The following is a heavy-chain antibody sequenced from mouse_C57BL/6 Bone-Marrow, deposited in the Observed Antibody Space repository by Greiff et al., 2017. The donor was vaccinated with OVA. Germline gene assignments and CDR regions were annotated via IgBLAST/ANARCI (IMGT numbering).Heavy chain of an antibody. J-gene: IGHJ2*01. CDR3: ARNYYGSSAYYFDY. CDR1: GFTFSDYG. Sequence: EVQLVESGGGLVKPGGSLTLSCAASGFTFSDYGMHWVRQAPEKGLEWVAYISSGCSTIYSADTVKGRFPFSRANAKNTLFLQMTSLRSEDTAMYYCARNYYGSSAYYFDYWGQGTTLTVAS. CDR2: ISSGCSTI. V-gene: IGHV5-17*01. D-gene: IGHD1-1*01.